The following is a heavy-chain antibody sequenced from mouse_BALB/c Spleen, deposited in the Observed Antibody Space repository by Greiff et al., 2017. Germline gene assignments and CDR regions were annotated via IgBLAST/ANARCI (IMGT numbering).Heavy chain of an antibody. V-gene: IGHV5-6*01. J-gene: IGHJ4*01. CDR3: ARHTDDAMDY. Sequence: EVQGVESGGDLVKPGGSLKLSCAASGFTFSSYGMSWVRQTPDKRLEWVATISSGGSYTYYPDSVKGRFTISRDNAKNTLYLQMSSLKSEDTAMYYCARHTDDAMDYWGQGTSVTVSS. CDR2: ISSGGSYT. CDR1: GFTFSSYG.